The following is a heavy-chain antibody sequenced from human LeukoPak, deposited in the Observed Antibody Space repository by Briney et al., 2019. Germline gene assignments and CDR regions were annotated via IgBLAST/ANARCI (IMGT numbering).Heavy chain of an antibody. D-gene: IGHD3-10*01. Sequence: GGSLRLSCAASGFTFSNSALSWVRQAPGKGLEWVSDISGSGGSTYYADSVKGRFTISRDNSKNTLYLQMNSLRVEDTAVYYCAKGRGQGFDYWGQGTLVTVSS. CDR3: AKGRGQGFDY. CDR2: ISGSGGST. J-gene: IGHJ4*02. CDR1: GFTFSNSA. V-gene: IGHV3-23*01.